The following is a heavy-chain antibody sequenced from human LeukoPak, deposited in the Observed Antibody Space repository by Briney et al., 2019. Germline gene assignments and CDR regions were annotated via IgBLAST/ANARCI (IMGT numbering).Heavy chain of an antibody. CDR1: GGTFSSYA. CDR2: IIPIFGTA. Sequence: SVKVSCKASGGTFSSYAISWVRQAPGKGLEWMGGIIPIFGTANYAQKFQGRVTITADESTSTAYMELSSLRSEDTAVYYCARDLQFGTTGRGWFDPWGQGTLVTVSS. V-gene: IGHV1-69*01. J-gene: IGHJ5*02. D-gene: IGHD1-1*01. CDR3: ARDLQFGTTGRGWFDP.